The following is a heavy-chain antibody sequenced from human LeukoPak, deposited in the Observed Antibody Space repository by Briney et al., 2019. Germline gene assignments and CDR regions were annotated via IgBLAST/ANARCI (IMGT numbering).Heavy chain of an antibody. CDR1: GGSVSSGSYY. V-gene: IGHV4-39*01. CDR2: IYYSGST. Sequence: SETLSLTCTVSGGSVSSGSYYWGWIRQPPGKGLEWIGSIYYSGSTYYNPSLKSRVTISVDTSKNQFSLKLSSVTAADTAVYYCARHGPAGVVVPAAMPDPPNGGGIWFDPWGQGTLVTVSS. J-gene: IGHJ5*02. D-gene: IGHD2-2*01. CDR3: ARHGPAGVVVPAAMPDPPNGGGIWFDP.